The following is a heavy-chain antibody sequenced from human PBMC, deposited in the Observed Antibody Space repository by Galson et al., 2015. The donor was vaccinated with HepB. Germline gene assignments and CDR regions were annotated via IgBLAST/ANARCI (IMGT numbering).Heavy chain of an antibody. D-gene: IGHD2-15*01. Sequence: QSGAEVKEPGESLRISCKGSGYSFTSYWISWVRQMPGKGLEWMGRIDPSDSYTNYSPSFQGHVTISADKSISTAYLQWSSLKASDTAMYYCARLDCSGGSCYVRRFAMYPWGQGTLVTVSS. CDR2: IDPSDSYT. J-gene: IGHJ5*02. CDR3: ARLDCSGGSCYVRRFAMYP. V-gene: IGHV5-10-1*01. CDR1: GYSFTSYW.